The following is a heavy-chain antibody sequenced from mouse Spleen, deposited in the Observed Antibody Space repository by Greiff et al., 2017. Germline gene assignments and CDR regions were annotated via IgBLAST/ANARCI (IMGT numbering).Heavy chain of an antibody. CDR3: ANWYFDV. Sequence: QVQLKQSGAELMKPGASVKLSCKATGYTFTGYWIEWVKQRPGHGLEWIGDIYPGSGSTNYNEKFKSKATLTVDTSSSTAYMQLSSLTSEDSAVYYCANWYFDVWGAGTTVTVSS. V-gene: IGHV1-9*01. CDR1: GYTFTGYW. J-gene: IGHJ1*01. CDR2: IYPGSGST.